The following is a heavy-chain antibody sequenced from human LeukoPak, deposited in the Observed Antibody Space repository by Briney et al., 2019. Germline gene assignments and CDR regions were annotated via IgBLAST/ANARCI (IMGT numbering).Heavy chain of an antibody. Sequence: GESLKISCNGPEYSFTNYWVAWVRQMPGKGLEWMGIIYPGDSHVRYSPSFQGQVTISADRSISTAYLQWSSLKASDTAMYYCARRAYCGGDCYLDYWGQGTLVTVSS. V-gene: IGHV5-51*01. CDR2: IYPGDSHV. D-gene: IGHD2-21*02. CDR3: ARRAYCGGDCYLDY. CDR1: EYSFTNYW. J-gene: IGHJ4*02.